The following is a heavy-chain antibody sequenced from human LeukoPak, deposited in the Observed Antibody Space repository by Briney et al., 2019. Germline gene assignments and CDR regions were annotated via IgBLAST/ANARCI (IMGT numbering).Heavy chain of an antibody. CDR3: ARDPQDYDSSGYYYDDAFDI. CDR1: GYTLTDSY. D-gene: IGHD3-22*01. J-gene: IGHJ3*02. Sequence: GASVKVSCKASGYTLTDSYIYWVRQAPGQGLEWMGWINPNSGGTNYAQKFQGRVTMTRDTSISTAYMELSRLRSDDTAVYYCARDPQDYDSSGYYYDDAFDIWGQGTMVTVSS. CDR2: INPNSGGT. V-gene: IGHV1-2*02.